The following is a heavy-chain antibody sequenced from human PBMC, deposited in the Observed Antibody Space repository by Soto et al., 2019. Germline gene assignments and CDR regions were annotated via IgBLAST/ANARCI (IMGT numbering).Heavy chain of an antibody. CDR3: ARALGGYSYGAAWYYYGMDV. V-gene: IGHV1-18*01. CDR1: GYTFTSYG. D-gene: IGHD5-18*01. J-gene: IGHJ6*02. Sequence: QVQLVQSGAEVKKPGASVKVSCKASGYTFTSYGISWVRQAPGQGLEWMGWISAYNGNTNYAQKLQGRVTMTTDTSPSTAYMELRSLRSDDTAVYYCARALGGYSYGAAWYYYGMDVWGQGTTVTVSS. CDR2: ISAYNGNT.